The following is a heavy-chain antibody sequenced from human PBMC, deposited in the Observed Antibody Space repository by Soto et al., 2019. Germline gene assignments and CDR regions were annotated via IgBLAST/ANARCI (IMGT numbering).Heavy chain of an antibody. V-gene: IGHV3-48*03. CDR2: ISGSGSIT. Sequence: EVQLVESGGALVQPGGSLRLSCAASGFTSSSYEMNWVRQAPGKGLEWVSYISGSGSITHYADSVKGRFTISRDNARNSLYLKMNSLRGEDTAVYYCAGRDGHNRRKAPYYYYYYGVGVWGRGTTVTVSS. CDR3: AGRDGHNRRKAPYYYYYYGVGV. CDR1: GFTSSSYE. J-gene: IGHJ6*02. D-gene: IGHD2-15*01.